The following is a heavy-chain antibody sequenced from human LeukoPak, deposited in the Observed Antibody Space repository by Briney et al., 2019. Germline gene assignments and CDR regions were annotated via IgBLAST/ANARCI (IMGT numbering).Heavy chain of an antibody. J-gene: IGHJ3*02. CDR1: GFTFSSYS. CDR2: IRQDGSDQ. D-gene: IGHD2-2*01. CDR3: ARVCSSTSCYPTYDAFDI. Sequence: GGSLRLSCAASGFTFSSYSMHWVRQAPGKGLEWVGGIRQDGSDQYYADSVKGRFTISRENAKNSLYLQMNSLRAGDTAVYYCARVCSSTSCYPTYDAFDIWGQGTMVTVSS. V-gene: IGHV3-30*14.